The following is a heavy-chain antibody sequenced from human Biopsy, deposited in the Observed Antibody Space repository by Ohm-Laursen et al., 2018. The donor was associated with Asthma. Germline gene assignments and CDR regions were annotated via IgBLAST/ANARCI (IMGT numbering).Heavy chain of an antibody. J-gene: IGHJ4*02. CDR3: ASQSSGPDFWSGYYYLDY. CDR1: GFTFSSYS. V-gene: IGHV3-48*01. CDR2: ISSSSSTI. Sequence: SLRLSCTASGFTFSSYSMNWVRQAPGKGLEWVSYISSSSSTIYYADSVKGRFTIPRDNAKNSLYLQMNSLRAEDTAVYYCASQSSGPDFWSGYYYLDYWGQGTLVTVSS. D-gene: IGHD3-3*01.